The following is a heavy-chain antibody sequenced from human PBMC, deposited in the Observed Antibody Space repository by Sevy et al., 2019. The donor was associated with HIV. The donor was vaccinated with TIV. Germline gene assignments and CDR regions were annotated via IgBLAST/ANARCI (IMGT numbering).Heavy chain of an antibody. CDR2: ISYTSTTI. V-gene: IGHV3-48*02. D-gene: IGHD3-22*01. Sequence: GGSLRLSCAVSGFTFNTYNMNWVRQAPGKGLEWVSYISYTSTTIYYADSVRGRLTISRDNAKNTLYLQMNSLRDEDTVVYYCASSDATSRFGYYYFAMDFWGQGTSVTVSS. CDR1: GFTFNTYN. J-gene: IGHJ6*02. CDR3: ASSDATSRFGYYYFAMDF.